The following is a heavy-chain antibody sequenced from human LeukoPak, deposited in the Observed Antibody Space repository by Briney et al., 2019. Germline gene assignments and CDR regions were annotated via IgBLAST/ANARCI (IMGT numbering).Heavy chain of an antibody. CDR3: ARDAMVRGDPTYGMDV. J-gene: IGHJ6*04. D-gene: IGHD3-10*01. CDR2: INPNSGGT. CDR1: GYTFTGYY. Sequence: GASVKVSCKASGYTFTGYYMHWVRQAPGQGLEWMGWINPNSGGTNYAQKFQGWVTMTRDTSISTAYMELSRLRSDDTAVYYCARDAMVRGDPTYGMDVWGKGTTVTVSP. V-gene: IGHV1-2*04.